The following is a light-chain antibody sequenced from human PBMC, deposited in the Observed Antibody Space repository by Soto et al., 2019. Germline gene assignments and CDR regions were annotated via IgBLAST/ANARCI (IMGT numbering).Light chain of an antibody. CDR3: CSYAGSYSYV. Sequence: QSVLTQPRSVSGSPGQSVTISCTGTSSDVGGYNYVSWYQQHPGIAPKLMIYDVSKRPSGVPDRFSGSKSGNTASLTISGLQAEDEADYYCCSYAGSYSYVFGTGTRSPS. CDR2: DVS. CDR1: SSDVGGYNY. V-gene: IGLV2-11*01. J-gene: IGLJ1*01.